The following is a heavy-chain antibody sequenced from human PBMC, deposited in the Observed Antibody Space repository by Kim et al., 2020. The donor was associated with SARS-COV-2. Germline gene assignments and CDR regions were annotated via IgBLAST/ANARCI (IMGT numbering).Heavy chain of an antibody. CDR1: GDSVSRNNAA. D-gene: IGHD3-22*01. V-gene: IGHV6-1*01. CDR2: TYYTSNWYN. CDR3: AREVNNVFGV. J-gene: IGHJ3*01. Sequence: SQTLSLTCAISGDSVSRNNAAWNWIRQSPSRGLEWLGRTYYTSNWYNDYAVFVKSRISINPDTSKNRCSLQLNSVTPEDTAVYYCAREVNNVFGVWGQWTMVTISS.